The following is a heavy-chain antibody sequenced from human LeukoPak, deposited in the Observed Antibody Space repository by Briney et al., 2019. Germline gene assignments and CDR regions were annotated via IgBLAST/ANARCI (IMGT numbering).Heavy chain of an antibody. CDR2: IYHSGST. D-gene: IGHD1-26*01. Sequence: PSETLSLTCTVSGYSISSGYYWGWIRQPPGKGLEWIGSIYHSGSTYYNPSLKSRVTISVDTSKNQFSLKLSSVTAADTAVYYCARGRGSYTAIAGPIDYWGQGTLVTVSS. CDR3: ARGRGSYTAIAGPIDY. V-gene: IGHV4-38-2*02. J-gene: IGHJ4*02. CDR1: GYSISSGYY.